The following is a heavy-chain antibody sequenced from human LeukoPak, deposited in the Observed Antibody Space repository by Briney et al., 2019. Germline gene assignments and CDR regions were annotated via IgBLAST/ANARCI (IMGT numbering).Heavy chain of an antibody. Sequence: GGSLRLSCAASGFTFSSYSMNWVRQAPGKGLEWVSYISSSSSTIYYADSVKGRFTTSRDNAKNSLYLQMNSLRAEDTAVYYCAKGDTAMASYYYYYYMDVWGKGTTVTISS. CDR2: ISSSSSTI. J-gene: IGHJ6*03. V-gene: IGHV3-48*01. CDR1: GFTFSSYS. CDR3: AKGDTAMASYYYYYYMDV. D-gene: IGHD5-18*01.